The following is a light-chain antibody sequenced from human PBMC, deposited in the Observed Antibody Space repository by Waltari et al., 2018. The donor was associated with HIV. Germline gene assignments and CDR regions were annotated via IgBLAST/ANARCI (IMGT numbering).Light chain of an antibody. CDR1: QSIDTY. J-gene: IGKJ2*01. CDR3: QQSYSSLST. Sequence: DIQMTQSPSSLSVSLGDRVTITCRASQSIDTYLNWYQQRPGEAPKLLIYAASNLQSGVPSRFSGRGSGTDFTLTISSLQPEDFATYFCQQSYSSLSTFGQGTKL. CDR2: AAS. V-gene: IGKV1-39*01.